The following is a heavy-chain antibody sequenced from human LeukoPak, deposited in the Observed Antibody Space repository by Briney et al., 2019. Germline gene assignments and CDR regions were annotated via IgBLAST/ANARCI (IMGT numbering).Heavy chain of an antibody. CDR1: GFTFSSFG. Sequence: GGSLRLSCAASGFTFSSFGMHGVRQAPGKGLEWVAVIWYDGSNKYYADSVKGRFTISRDNSKNTLYLQMNSLRAEDTAVYYCARRFKRFGIAAAGSYLDVWGKGTTVTVSS. CDR2: IWYDGSNK. J-gene: IGHJ6*03. D-gene: IGHD6-13*01. V-gene: IGHV3-33*01. CDR3: ARRFKRFGIAAAGSYLDV.